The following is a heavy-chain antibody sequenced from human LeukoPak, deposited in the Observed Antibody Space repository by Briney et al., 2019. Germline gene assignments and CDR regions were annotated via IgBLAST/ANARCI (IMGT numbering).Heavy chain of an antibody. CDR1: GGTFSSYA. CDR2: IIPIFGTA. D-gene: IGHD6-13*01. CDR3: ARGISDSSSWYYYYYYGMDV. Sequence: SVKVSCKASGGTFSSYAISWVRQAPGQGLEWMGGIIPIFGTANYAQKFQGRVTITTDESTSTAYMELSSLRSEDTAVYYCARGISDSSSWYYYYYYGMDVWGQGTTVTVSS. J-gene: IGHJ6*02. V-gene: IGHV1-69*05.